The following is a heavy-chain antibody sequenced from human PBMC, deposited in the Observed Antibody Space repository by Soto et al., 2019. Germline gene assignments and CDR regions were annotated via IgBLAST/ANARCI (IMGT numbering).Heavy chain of an antibody. Sequence: GESLKISCKGSGYSFTSYWIGWVRQMPGKGLEWMGIIYPDDSDTRYSPSFQGQVTISADKSISTAYLQWSSLKASDTAMYYCARIEQTQWELHQFDYWGQGTLVRVSA. CDR3: ARIEQTQWELHQFDY. J-gene: IGHJ4*02. V-gene: IGHV5-51*01. CDR2: IYPDDSDT. CDR1: GYSFTSYW. D-gene: IGHD1-26*01.